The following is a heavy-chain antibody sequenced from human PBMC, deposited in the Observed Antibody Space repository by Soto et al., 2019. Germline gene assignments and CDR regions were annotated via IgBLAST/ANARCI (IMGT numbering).Heavy chain of an antibody. CDR3: AKGGPWGESTPEGWFDP. CDR2: ISGSGGST. D-gene: IGHD3-16*01. CDR1: GFTFSSYA. Sequence: GGSLRLSCAASGFTFSSYAMSWVRQAPGKGLEWVSAISGSGGSTYYADSVKGRFTISRDNSKNTLYLQMNSLRAEDTAVYYCAKGGPWGESTPEGWFDPWGQGTLVTVSS. V-gene: IGHV3-23*01. J-gene: IGHJ5*02.